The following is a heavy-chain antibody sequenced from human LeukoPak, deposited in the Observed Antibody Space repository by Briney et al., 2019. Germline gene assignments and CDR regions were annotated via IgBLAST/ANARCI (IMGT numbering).Heavy chain of an antibody. CDR3: ARDSPYSSSNYYYYGMDV. CDR2: IYYSGST. J-gene: IGHJ6*02. Sequence: SETLSLTCTVSGGSISSYYWSWIRQPPGKGLEWIGYIYYSGSTNYNPSLKSRVTISVDTFKNQFSLKLSSVTAADTAVYYCARDSPYSSSNYYYYGMDVWGQGTTVTVSS. V-gene: IGHV4-59*01. CDR1: GGSISSYY. D-gene: IGHD6-6*01.